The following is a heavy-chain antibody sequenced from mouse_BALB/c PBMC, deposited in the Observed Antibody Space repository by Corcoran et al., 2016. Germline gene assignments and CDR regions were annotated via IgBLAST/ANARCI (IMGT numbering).Heavy chain of an antibody. V-gene: IGHV1S34*01. CDR2: ISCYNGAT. Sequence: LVKTGASVKISCKASGYSFTGYYMHWVKQSHGKSLEWIGYISCYNGATSYNQKFKGKATFTVDTSSSTAYMQFNSLTSEDSAVYYCASNYGNSWFAYWGQGTLVTVSA. J-gene: IGHJ3*01. D-gene: IGHD2-1*01. CDR1: GYSFTGYY. CDR3: ASNYGNSWFAY.